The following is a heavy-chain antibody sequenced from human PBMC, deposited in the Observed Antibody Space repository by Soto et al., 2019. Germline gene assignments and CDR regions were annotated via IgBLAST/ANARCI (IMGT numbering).Heavy chain of an antibody. CDR2: ISYDGSNK. CDR3: AKDRCSATPNYYYYGMYF. J-gene: IGHJ6*02. V-gene: IGHV3-30*18. Sequence: PGGSLRLSCAASGFTFSSYGMHWVRQAPGKGLEWVAVISYDGSNKYYADSVKGRFTISRDNSKNTLYLQMNSLRAEDTAVYYCAKDRCSATPNYYYYGMYFWGQGSTVTVS. D-gene: IGHD2-15*01. CDR1: GFTFSSYG.